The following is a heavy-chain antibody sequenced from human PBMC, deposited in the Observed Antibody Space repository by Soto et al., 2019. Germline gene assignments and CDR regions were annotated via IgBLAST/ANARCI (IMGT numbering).Heavy chain of an antibody. J-gene: IGHJ3*02. D-gene: IGHD3-3*01. CDR1: GFSFATYA. CDR2: ISNNVGAT. CDR3: ARRSYGAFEI. V-gene: IGHV3-23*01. Sequence: EVQLLESGGGLVQPGGSLRLSCAASGFSFATYAMNWVRQAPGKGLEWVSLISNNVGATYYADSVKGRFTISRDTSKNTLSLQINSLRAEDTAMYYCARRSYGAFEIWGQGTMVTVSS.